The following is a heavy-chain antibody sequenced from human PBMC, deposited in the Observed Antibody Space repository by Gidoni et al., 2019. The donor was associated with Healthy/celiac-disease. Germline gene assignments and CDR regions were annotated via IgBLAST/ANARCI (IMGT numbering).Heavy chain of an antibody. CDR3: ARDEKDILTGWNAFDI. J-gene: IGHJ3*02. V-gene: IGHV4-39*07. CDR2: IYYSEST. CDR1: GGSISSRSYY. Sequence: QLQLQESGPGLVKPSETLSLTCTVSGGSISSRSYYWGWIRQPPGKGLEWIGSIYYSESTYYNPSLKSRVTISVDTSKNQFSLKLSSVTAADTAVYYCARDEKDILTGWNAFDIWGQGTMVTVSS. D-gene: IGHD3-9*01.